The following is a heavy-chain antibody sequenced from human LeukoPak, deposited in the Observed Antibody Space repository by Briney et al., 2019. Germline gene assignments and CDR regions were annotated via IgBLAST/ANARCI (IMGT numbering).Heavy chain of an antibody. CDR1: GGSFSGYY. Sequence: PSETLSLTCAVYGGSFSGYYWSWIRQPPGKGLEWIGEINHSGRSNYSPSLKSRIIISVDTSKNQFSLKLSSVTAADTAVYYCARGGPYYYYYGMDVWGQGTTVTVSS. J-gene: IGHJ6*02. CDR2: INHSGRS. CDR3: ARGGPYYYYYGMDV. V-gene: IGHV4-34*01.